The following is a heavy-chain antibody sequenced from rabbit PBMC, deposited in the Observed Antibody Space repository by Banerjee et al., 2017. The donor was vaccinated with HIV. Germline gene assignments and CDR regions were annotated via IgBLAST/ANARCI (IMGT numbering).Heavy chain of an antibody. V-gene: IGHV1S45*01. CDR2: IGTSGGTT. Sequence: QEQLVESGGGLVQPGGSLTLTCTASGFSFSSGYYMCWVRQAPGKGLEWIACIGTSGGTTYYASWAKGRFTISKTSSTTVTLQMTSLTAADTATYFCARGGNDGGDGYDLWGPGTLVTVS. CDR1: GFSFSSGYY. J-gene: IGHJ6*01. D-gene: IGHD6-1*01. CDR3: ARGGNDGGDGYDL.